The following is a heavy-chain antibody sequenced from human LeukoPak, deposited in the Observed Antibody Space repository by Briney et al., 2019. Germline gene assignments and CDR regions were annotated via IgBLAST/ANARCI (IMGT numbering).Heavy chain of an antibody. CDR1: GGSISRYF. V-gene: IGHV4-59*01. D-gene: IGHD4-17*01. CDR3: AREAVTKYYFDY. Sequence: SETLSLTFTVSGGSISRYFWSWIRQPPGKGLEWIGYIYYSGSTNYNPSLKSRVTMSVDTSKNQFSLKLSSVTAADTAVYYCAREAVTKYYFDYWGQGTLVTVSS. J-gene: IGHJ4*02. CDR2: IYYSGST.